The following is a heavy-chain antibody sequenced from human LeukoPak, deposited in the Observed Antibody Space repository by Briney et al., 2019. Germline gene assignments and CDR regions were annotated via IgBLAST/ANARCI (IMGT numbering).Heavy chain of an antibody. Sequence: PSQTLSLTCTVSGGSISSGSYYWRWIRQPAGKGLEWIGRIYTSGSTNYNPSLKSRVTISVDTSKNQFSLKLSSVTAADTAVYYCARDRYCGGDCYGDAFDIWGQGTMVTVSS. CDR1: GGSISSGSYY. V-gene: IGHV4-61*02. CDR2: IYTSGST. D-gene: IGHD2-21*02. CDR3: ARDRYCGGDCYGDAFDI. J-gene: IGHJ3*02.